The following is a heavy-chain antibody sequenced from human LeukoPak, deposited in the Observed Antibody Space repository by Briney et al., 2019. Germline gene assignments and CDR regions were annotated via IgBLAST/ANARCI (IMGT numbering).Heavy chain of an antibody. V-gene: IGHV3-48*01. CDR1: GFTFSSYT. Sequence: PGGSLRLSCAASGFTFSSYTMNWVRQAPGKGLEWLSYISGGSRTIYYADSVKGRFTISRDNSKNTLNLQMNSLRAEDTAVYYCVKDRTGTYTLDYWGQGTLVTVSS. CDR2: ISGGSRTI. D-gene: IGHD3-10*01. CDR3: VKDRTGTYTLDY. J-gene: IGHJ4*02.